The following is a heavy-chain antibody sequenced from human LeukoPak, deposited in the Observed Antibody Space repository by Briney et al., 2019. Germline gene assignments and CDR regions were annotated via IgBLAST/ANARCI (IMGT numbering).Heavy chain of an antibody. Sequence: GRSLRLSCAASGFTFSSYAMHWVRQAPGKGLEWVAVISYDGSNKYYADSVKGRFTISRDNSKNTLYLQMNSLRAEDTAVYYCAREFFGGEPAANNWFDPWGQGTLVTVSS. D-gene: IGHD2-2*01. CDR2: ISYDGSNK. CDR3: AREFFGGEPAANNWFDP. V-gene: IGHV3-30*04. J-gene: IGHJ5*02. CDR1: GFTFSSYA.